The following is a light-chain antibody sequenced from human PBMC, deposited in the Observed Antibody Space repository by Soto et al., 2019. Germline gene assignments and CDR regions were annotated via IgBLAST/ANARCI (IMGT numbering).Light chain of an antibody. CDR2: END. CDR1: SYNIGRNY. V-gene: IGLV1-51*01. CDR3: GTWDTSLSDAVV. Sequence: QSALTQPPSVSAAPGQTVTISCSGTSYNIGRNYVACDQQLPGTAPKLLIYENDKRPSGIPDRFSGSKSGTSATLAITGLQTGDEADYYCGTWDTSLSDAVVFGEGTQLTVL. J-gene: IGLJ2*01.